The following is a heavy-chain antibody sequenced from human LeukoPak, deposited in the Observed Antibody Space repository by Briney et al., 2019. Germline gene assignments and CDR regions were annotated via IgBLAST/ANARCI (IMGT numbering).Heavy chain of an antibody. CDR1: GFTFSTYG. Sequence: GRSLRLSCAASGFTFSTYGMHWVRQAPGEGLEWVAVISSDGSNKYYADSVKTRFTISRDNSENTLYLQMNSLRAEDTAVYYCTTDIVVVIWYRDYWGQGTLVTVSS. CDR2: ISSDGSNK. V-gene: IGHV3-30*03. J-gene: IGHJ4*02. CDR3: TTDIVVVIWYRDY. D-gene: IGHD3-22*01.